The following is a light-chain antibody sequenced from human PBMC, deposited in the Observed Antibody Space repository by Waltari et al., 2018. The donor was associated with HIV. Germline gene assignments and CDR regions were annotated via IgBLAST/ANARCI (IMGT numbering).Light chain of an antibody. Sequence: EKVMTQYQATLSPSPGERATFSCRASQSVSTNLAWYQQKPGQAPRLLISGASTRATGIPARFSGSGSGTEFILTISTLQSEDFAVYFCQQYNNWPFTFGQGTRLEIK. CDR3: QQYNNWPFT. CDR2: GAS. V-gene: IGKV3-15*01. J-gene: IGKJ5*01. CDR1: QSVSTN.